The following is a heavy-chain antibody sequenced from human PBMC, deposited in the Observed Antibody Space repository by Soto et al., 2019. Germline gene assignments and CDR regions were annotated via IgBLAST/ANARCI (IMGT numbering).Heavy chain of an antibody. CDR2: VYYTGST. CDR3: VRTAREGAVAPHWFDL. CDR1: GASIRSSDYY. Sequence: SETLSLTCTVSGASIRSSDYYWSWIRQAPGRGLEWIGYVYYTGSTYYNPSLMSRLLISIDTSKNQFSLKLSSVTAAETAVYFCVRTAREGAVAPHWFDLWGQGTQVTVSS. J-gene: IGHJ5*02. D-gene: IGHD2-21*02. V-gene: IGHV4-30-4*01.